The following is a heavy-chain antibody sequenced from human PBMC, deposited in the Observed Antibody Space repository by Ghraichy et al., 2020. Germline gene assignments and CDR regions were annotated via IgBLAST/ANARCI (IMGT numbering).Heavy chain of an antibody. CDR3: ARDFKRSHSSGWYFDY. J-gene: IGHJ4*02. V-gene: IGHV1-69*13. CDR1: GGTFSSYA. D-gene: IGHD6-19*01. Sequence: SVKVSCKASGGTFSSYAISWVRQAPGQGLEWMGGIIPIFGTANYAQKFQGRVTITADESTSTAYMELNSLRSEDTAVYYCARDFKRSHSSGWYFDYWGQGTLVTVSS. CDR2: IIPIFGTA.